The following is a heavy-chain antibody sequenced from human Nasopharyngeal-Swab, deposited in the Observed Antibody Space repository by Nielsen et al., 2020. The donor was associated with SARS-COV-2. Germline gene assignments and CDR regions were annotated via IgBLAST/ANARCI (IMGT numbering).Heavy chain of an antibody. J-gene: IGHJ6*02. CDR2: TYYRSKWYS. Sequence: SQTLSLTCAISGDSVSSNSAAWNWIRQPPSRGLEWLGRTYYRSKWYSDYPVSVKSRITINPDTSKNQFSLQLNSVTPEDTAVYYCARGTYSSGWYTNNFYYGMDVWGQGTTVTVSS. CDR3: ARGTYSSGWYTNNFYYGMDV. CDR1: GDSVSSNSAA. D-gene: IGHD6-19*01. V-gene: IGHV6-1*01.